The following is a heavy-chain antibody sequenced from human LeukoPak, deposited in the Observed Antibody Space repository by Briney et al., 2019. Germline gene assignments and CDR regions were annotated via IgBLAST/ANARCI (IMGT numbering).Heavy chain of an antibody. CDR3: ARVGGSSGYYFDY. CDR1: GGSFSGYY. V-gene: IGHV4-34*01. Sequence: SETLSLTCALYGGSFSGYYWSCIRHPPGKGLEWIGEITHSGSTNYTPFLKSRVTISVATSKNQFSLKLSSVTAADTAVYYCARVGGSSGYYFDYWGQGTLVTVSS. D-gene: IGHD6-19*01. J-gene: IGHJ4*02. CDR2: ITHSGST.